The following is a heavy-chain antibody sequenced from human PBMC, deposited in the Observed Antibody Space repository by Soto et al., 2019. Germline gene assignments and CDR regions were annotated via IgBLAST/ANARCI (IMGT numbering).Heavy chain of an antibody. Sequence: QVQLQESGPGLVKPSGTLSLTCAVSGGSISSSNWWSWVRQPPGKGLEWIEENYHSGSTNYNPSLKIRVPIAVDKSKNQFSLKLSSVTAADTAVYYCARDLNYYGSGSYYYWGQGTLVTVSS. CDR3: ARDLNYYGSGSYYY. CDR1: GGSISSSNW. CDR2: NYHSGST. D-gene: IGHD3-10*01. V-gene: IGHV4-4*02. J-gene: IGHJ4*02.